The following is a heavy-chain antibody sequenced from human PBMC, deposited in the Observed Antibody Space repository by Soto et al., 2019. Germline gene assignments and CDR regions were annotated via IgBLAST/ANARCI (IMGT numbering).Heavy chain of an antibody. J-gene: IGHJ4*02. CDR3: ARGSCSSTSCYDFFDY. Sequence: SETLSLTCTVSGGSISSYYWSWIRQPPGKGLEWIGYIYYSGSTNYNPSLKSRVTISVDTSKNQFSLKLSSVTAADTAVYYCARGSCSSTSCYDFFDYWGQGTLVTVSS. CDR1: GGSISSYY. CDR2: IYYSGST. V-gene: IGHV4-59*01. D-gene: IGHD2-2*01.